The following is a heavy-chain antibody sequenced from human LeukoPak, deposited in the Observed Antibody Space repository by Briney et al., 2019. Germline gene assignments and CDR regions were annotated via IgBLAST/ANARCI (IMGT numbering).Heavy chain of an antibody. V-gene: IGHV3-48*04. J-gene: IGHJ3*02. Sequence: GGSLRLSCAASGFTFSSYSMNWVRQAPGKGLEWVSYISSSSSTIYYADSVKGRFTISRDNAKNSLYLQMNSLTAADTALYYCTPEVWELQGASDNWGQGTMVTVSS. CDR2: ISSSSSTI. D-gene: IGHD1-26*01. CDR3: TPEVWELQGASDN. CDR1: GFTFSSYS.